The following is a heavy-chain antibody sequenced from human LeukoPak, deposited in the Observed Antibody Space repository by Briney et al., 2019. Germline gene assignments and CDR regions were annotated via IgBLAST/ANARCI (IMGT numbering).Heavy chain of an antibody. CDR1: GFTFSTYA. CDR3: TRDIGRLRGDAFDF. Sequence: GGSLRLSCTASGFTFSTYATRWVRQAPGKGLGYVSGISGNGRSTIYASSVKGRFTVSRDNSKDTLYLQMGSLRAEDMAVYYCTRDIGRLRGDAFDFWGQGTMVTVSS. V-gene: IGHV3-64*01. D-gene: IGHD2-15*01. CDR2: ISGNGRST. J-gene: IGHJ3*01.